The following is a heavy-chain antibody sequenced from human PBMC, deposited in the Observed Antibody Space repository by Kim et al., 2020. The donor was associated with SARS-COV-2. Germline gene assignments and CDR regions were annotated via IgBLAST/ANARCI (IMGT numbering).Heavy chain of an antibody. Sequence: GGSLRLSCAASGFTFSSYGMHWVRQAPGKGLEWVAVISYDGSNKYYADSVKGRFTISRDNSKNTLYLQMNSLRAEDTAVYYCAKDSPLNIAVAGNGFDYWGQGTLVTVSS. D-gene: IGHD6-19*01. CDR3: AKDSPLNIAVAGNGFDY. CDR2: ISYDGSNK. J-gene: IGHJ4*02. CDR1: GFTFSSYG. V-gene: IGHV3-30*18.